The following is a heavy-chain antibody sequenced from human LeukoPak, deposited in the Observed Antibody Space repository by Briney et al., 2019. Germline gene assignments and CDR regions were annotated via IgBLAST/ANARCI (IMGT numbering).Heavy chain of an antibody. V-gene: IGHV3-74*01. Sequence: PGGSLRLSCAASGFTFSNYWMHWVRQAPGKGLVWVARIAVDGSTINYADSVKGRFTISRDNAKNTLYLQMNSLRAEDTAVYYCARVGQWGAHPDFDYWGQGTLVTVSS. J-gene: IGHJ4*02. D-gene: IGHD1-26*01. CDR1: GFTFSNYW. CDR3: ARVGQWGAHPDFDY. CDR2: IAVDGSTI.